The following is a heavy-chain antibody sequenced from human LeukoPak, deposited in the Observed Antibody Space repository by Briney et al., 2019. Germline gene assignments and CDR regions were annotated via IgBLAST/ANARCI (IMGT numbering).Heavy chain of an antibody. Sequence: GGSLRLSCAASGFTFSSYGMHWVRQAQGKGLEWVAVTSYDGSNKYYADSVKGRFTISRDNSKNTLYLQMNSLRAEDTAVYYCAKGERYSSWYESGYWGQGTLVTVSS. CDR1: GFTFSSYG. V-gene: IGHV3-30*18. CDR3: AKGERYSSWYESGY. J-gene: IGHJ4*02. D-gene: IGHD6-13*01. CDR2: TSYDGSNK.